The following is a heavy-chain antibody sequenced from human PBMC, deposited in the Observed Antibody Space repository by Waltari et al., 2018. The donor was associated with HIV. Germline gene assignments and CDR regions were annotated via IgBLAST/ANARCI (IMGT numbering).Heavy chain of an antibody. CDR2: IIPIFDTT. D-gene: IGHD2-8*02. J-gene: IGHJ6*02. CDR1: GGTFSSYA. CDR3: ARASGDYSFYYAMDV. V-gene: IGHV1-69*01. Sequence: QVQLVQSGAEVKKPGSSVKVSCMASGGTFSSYAFNWVRQAPGQGLEWMGGIIPIFDTTNYAQKFQGRVRITADESTETAYMELSSLRSEDTAVYYCARASGDYSFYYAMDVWGQGTTVTVSS.